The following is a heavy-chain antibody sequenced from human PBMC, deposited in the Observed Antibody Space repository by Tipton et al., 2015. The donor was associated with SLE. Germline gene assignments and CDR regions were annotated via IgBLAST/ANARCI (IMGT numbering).Heavy chain of an antibody. Sequence: VQSGGSRRLSCAASGFSLSNYEMNWVRQAPGKGLEWVSYISSSSSTIYYADSVKGRFTISRDNSKNTLYLQMNSLRAEDTAVYYCAKEYSSKVGATRGGYMDVWGKGTTVTVSS. CDR3: AKEYSSKVGATRGGYMDV. V-gene: IGHV3-48*03. CDR2: ISSSSSTI. J-gene: IGHJ6*03. CDR1: GFSLSNYE. D-gene: IGHD1-26*01.